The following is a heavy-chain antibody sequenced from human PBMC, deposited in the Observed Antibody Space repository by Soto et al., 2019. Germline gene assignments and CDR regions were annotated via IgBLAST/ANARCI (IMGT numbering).Heavy chain of an antibody. CDR2: ISAYNGHT. V-gene: IGHV1-18*04. J-gene: IGHJ6*02. D-gene: IGHD2-15*01. CDR3: ARVRIPLYYYYGMDV. Sequence: ASVNVSWQASGYPFTSYGISCLRQAPGQLTEWMGWISAYNGHTNYAQKLQGRVTMTTDPSTSTAYMELRSLSSDDTDVYYCARVRIPLYYYYGMDVLGQGSTVTVSS. CDR1: GYPFTSYG.